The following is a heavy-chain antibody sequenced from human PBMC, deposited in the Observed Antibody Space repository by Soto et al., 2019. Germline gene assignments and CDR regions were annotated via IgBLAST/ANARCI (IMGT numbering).Heavy chain of an antibody. CDR2: ISWNSGNK. D-gene: IGHD2-15*01. CDR1: GFIFDDYA. CDR3: AKDICTGGSRYSSYYYYMDV. Sequence: EVQLVESGGGLVEPGRSLRLSCTASGFIFDDYAMHWVRQAPGKGLEWVSGISWNSGNKDYADSVKGRFTISRDNAKSSLFLQMNSLRAEDTALYFCAKDICTGGSRYSSYYYYMDVWGEGTTVIVSS. J-gene: IGHJ6*03. V-gene: IGHV3-9*01.